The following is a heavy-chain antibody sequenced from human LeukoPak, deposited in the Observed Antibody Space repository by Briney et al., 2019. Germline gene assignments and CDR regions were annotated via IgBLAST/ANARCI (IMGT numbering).Heavy chain of an antibody. D-gene: IGHD1-1*01. CDR1: GFTVSSNY. Sequence: PAGSLRLSCAASGFTVSSNYMSWVRQAPGKGLEWVSDIYSGGSTYYADSVKGSLTISRDKSKNTLYLQMNSLRAEDTAVYYCAKDNVGANRNTYNAFDIWGQGTMVTVSS. V-gene: IGHV3-66*01. J-gene: IGHJ3*02. CDR2: IYSGGST. CDR3: AKDNVGANRNTYNAFDI.